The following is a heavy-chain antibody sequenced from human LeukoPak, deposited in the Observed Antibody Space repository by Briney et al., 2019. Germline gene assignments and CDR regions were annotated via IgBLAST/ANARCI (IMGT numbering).Heavy chain of an antibody. CDR3: ARVFWVANAPGSWLDP. V-gene: IGHV4-30-2*01. CDR1: GDSISSGAYS. J-gene: IGHJ5*02. Sequence: PSETLSLTCAVSGDSISSGAYSWSWIRQPPGKGLEWIGYIFHSGSTKYNASLKSRVTISVDTSKNQFSLKLTSMTLADTAVYFCARVFWVANAPGSWLDPWGQGIPVTVSS. CDR2: IFHSGST. D-gene: IGHD3-9*01.